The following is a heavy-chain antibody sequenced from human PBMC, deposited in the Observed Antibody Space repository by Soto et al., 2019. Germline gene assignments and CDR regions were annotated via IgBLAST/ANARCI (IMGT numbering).Heavy chain of an antibody. J-gene: IGHJ3*02. V-gene: IGHV4-31*03. D-gene: IGHD3-3*01. CDR3: ARLGLAYYDFWSGYYGPFDI. CDR2: IYYSGST. Sequence: PSETLTLTCTVSVGYINSGGYFWSWSRQHPGKGLEWIGYIYYSGSTYYKPSLKSRVTISVDTSKNQFSLKLSSVTAADTAVYYCARLGLAYYDFWSGYYGPFDICGQGTMVTVS. CDR1: VGYINSGGYF.